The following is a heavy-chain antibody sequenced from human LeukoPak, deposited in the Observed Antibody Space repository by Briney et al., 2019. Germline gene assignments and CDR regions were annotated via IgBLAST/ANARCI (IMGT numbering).Heavy chain of an antibody. J-gene: IGHJ4*02. Sequence: PSETLSLTCTLSAGSISTLYWSWIRQPPGKGLQWIGYVYYTGKTNYNPSLKSRVTISVDTSKNQFSLKLSSVTAADTAVYYCARVGLGAAGYSSSWRHIDYWGQGALVTVSS. V-gene: IGHV4-59*11. D-gene: IGHD6-13*01. CDR1: AGSISTLY. CDR3: ARVGLGAAGYSSSWRHIDY. CDR2: VYYTGKT.